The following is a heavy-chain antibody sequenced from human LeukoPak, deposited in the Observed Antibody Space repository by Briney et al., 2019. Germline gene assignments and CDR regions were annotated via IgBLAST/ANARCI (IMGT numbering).Heavy chain of an antibody. Sequence: AGGSLRLSCAASGFTFSSYAMSWVRQAPGEGLEWVSAISGSGGSTYYADSVKGRFTISRDNSKNTLYLQMHSLRDEDTAVYYCAKGTGVLLWFGEGFDPWGQGTLVTVSS. CDR3: AKGTGVLLWFGEGFDP. CDR2: ISGSGGST. J-gene: IGHJ5*02. V-gene: IGHV3-23*01. CDR1: GFTFSSYA. D-gene: IGHD3-10*01.